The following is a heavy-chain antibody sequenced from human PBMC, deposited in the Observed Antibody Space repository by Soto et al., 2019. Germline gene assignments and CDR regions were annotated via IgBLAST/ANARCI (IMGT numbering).Heavy chain of an antibody. V-gene: IGHV3-30*18. Sequence: QVQLVESGGGVVQPGRSLRLSCAASGFTFSSYGMHWVRQAPGKGLEWLAVISYDGSNRYYAGSVKGRFTISRDNSKNTLYLQMNSLRAEDTAVYYCAKGPRVNCISHSSYGLATYWGQRTLVTVSS. CDR1: GFTFSSYG. CDR2: ISYDGSNR. D-gene: IGHD2-2*01. J-gene: IGHJ4*02. CDR3: AKGPRVNCISHSSYGLATY.